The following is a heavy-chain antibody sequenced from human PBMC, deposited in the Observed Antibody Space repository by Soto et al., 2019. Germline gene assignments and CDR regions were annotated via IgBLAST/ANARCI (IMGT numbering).Heavy chain of an antibody. V-gene: IGHV3-23*01. CDR1: GFTFSSYA. CDR2: ISGSGGST. Sequence: PGGSLRLSCAASGFTFSSYAMSWVRQAPGKGLEWVSAISGSGGSTYYADSVKGRFTISRDNSKNTLYLQMNSLRAEDTAVYYCAKGGAVAGSRVPKSYYYYMDGWGKGTTVTVSS. J-gene: IGHJ6*03. D-gene: IGHD6-19*01. CDR3: AKGGAVAGSRVPKSYYYYMDG.